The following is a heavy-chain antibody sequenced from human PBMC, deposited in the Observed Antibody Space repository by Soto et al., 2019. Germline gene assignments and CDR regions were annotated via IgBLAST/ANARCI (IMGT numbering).Heavy chain of an antibody. CDR2: VMPVFRTT. J-gene: IGHJ6*02. V-gene: IGHV1-69*13. CDR1: GCNFSRYA. CDR3: AKSSPHSLLQTPTGNQYDYHMGV. D-gene: IGHD3-22*01. Sequence: ASVHVSCKASGCNFSRYAISWLRQAPRQGLEWMGGVMPVFRTTNHEQKLQGIVTVTADRSSSTAYIDLSGLASAGTAEYYCAKSSPHSLLQTPTGNQYDYHMGVWGQGTTVTVSS.